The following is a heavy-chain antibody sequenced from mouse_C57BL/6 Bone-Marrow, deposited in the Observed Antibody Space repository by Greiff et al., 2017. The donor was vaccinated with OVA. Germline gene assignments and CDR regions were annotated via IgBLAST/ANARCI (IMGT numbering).Heavy chain of an antibody. Sequence: DVMLVESGGGLVKPGGSLKLSCAASGFTFSSYTMSWVRQTPEKRLEWVATISGGGGNTYYPDMVKGRFTISRDNAKNTLYLQMSSLRSEDTALYYCARPSRITTVFDYWGQGTTLTVSS. D-gene: IGHD1-1*01. V-gene: IGHV5-9*01. CDR1: GFTFSSYT. CDR3: ARPSRITTVFDY. CDR2: ISGGGGNT. J-gene: IGHJ2*01.